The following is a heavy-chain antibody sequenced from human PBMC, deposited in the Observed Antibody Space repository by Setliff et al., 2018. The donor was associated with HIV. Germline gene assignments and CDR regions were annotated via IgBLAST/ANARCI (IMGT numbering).Heavy chain of an antibody. V-gene: IGHV1-3*01. CDR3: ARPVGAMGFDP. Sequence: SVKVSCKASGYTFSTYAIHWVRQAPGQRLEWMGWINAGNGITKYSQKLQGRVTFTRDTFASTAYMELSSLRSEDTAVYYCARPVGAMGFDPWGQGTLVTVSS. J-gene: IGHJ5*02. CDR1: GYTFSTYA. CDR2: INAGNGIT. D-gene: IGHD1-26*01.